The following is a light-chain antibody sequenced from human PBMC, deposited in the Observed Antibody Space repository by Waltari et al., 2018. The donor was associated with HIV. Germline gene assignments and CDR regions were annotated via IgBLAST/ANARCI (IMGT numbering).Light chain of an antibody. J-gene: IGLJ1*01. CDR3: SSYTSSSTHV. Sequence: QSALTQPASVSGSPGQSITIYSTGTSSDVAAYTYFSWYQQYPGKVPKLMIYDVSNRPSVVSTRFSGSKSGNTASLTISGLQAEDEADYYCSSYTSSSTHVFGTGTKVTVL. CDR1: SSDVAAYTY. V-gene: IGLV2-14*03. CDR2: DVS.